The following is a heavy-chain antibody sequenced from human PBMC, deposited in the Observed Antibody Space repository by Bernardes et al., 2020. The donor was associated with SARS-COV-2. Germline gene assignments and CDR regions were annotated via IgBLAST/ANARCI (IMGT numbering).Heavy chain of an antibody. J-gene: IGHJ6*02. CDR3: EVNYYYGMDV. CDR2: INSDGSNT. V-gene: IGHV3-74*01. Sequence: GGSLRLSCAASGFTLSSYWMHWVRQAPGKGLMWVARINSDGSNTRYADSVMGRFTISRDNAKNTLFLQMNCLRVEDTATYYCEVNYYYGMDVWDQGTTVNVAS. D-gene: IGHD3-10*01. CDR1: GFTLSSYW.